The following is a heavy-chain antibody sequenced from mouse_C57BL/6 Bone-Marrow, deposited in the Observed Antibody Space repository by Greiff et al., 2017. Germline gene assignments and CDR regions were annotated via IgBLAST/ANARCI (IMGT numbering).Heavy chain of an antibody. J-gene: IGHJ3*01. Sequence: EVQLQQSGPELVKPGASVKISCKASGYTFTDYYMNWVKQSHGKSLEWIGVINPNNGGTSYNQKFKGKATLTVDKSSSTAYMELRSLTSEDSAVYYCALYGSSYDWFAYWGQGTLVTVSA. V-gene: IGHV1-26*01. CDR1: GYTFTDYY. CDR2: INPNNGGT. D-gene: IGHD1-1*01. CDR3: ALYGSSYDWFAY.